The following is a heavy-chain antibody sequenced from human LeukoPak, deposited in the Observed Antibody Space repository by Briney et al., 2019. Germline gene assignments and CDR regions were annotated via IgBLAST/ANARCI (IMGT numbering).Heavy chain of an antibody. CDR2: IITSSSYI. CDR3: AGDRDILAGYYITDAFDI. V-gene: IGHV3-21*01. CDR1: GFTFSSYS. J-gene: IGHJ3*02. Sequence: GGSLRLSCAAAGFTFSSYSMNWVRQAAGEGLEWVSSIITSSSYIYYADSVKGRFTISKDNAKNSLYLQMNSLRDEETAVYYWAGDRDILAGYYITDAFDIWGQGTMVTVSS. D-gene: IGHD3-9*01.